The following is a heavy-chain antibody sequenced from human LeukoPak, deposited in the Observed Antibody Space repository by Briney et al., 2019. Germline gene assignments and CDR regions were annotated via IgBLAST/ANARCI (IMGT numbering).Heavy chain of an antibody. V-gene: IGHV3-53*01. CDR3: AKDSYSSSSYYYYYMDV. J-gene: IGHJ6*03. CDR1: GFTVSSNY. CDR2: IYSGGST. Sequence: GGSLRLSCAASGFTVSSNYMSWVRQAPGKGLEWVSVIYSGGSTYYADSVKGRFTISRDNSKNTLYLQMNSLRAEDTAVYYCAKDSYSSSSYYYYYMDVWGKGTTVTVSS. D-gene: IGHD6-6*01.